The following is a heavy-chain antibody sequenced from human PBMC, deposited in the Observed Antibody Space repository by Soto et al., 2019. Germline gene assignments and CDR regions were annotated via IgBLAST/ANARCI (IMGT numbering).Heavy chain of an antibody. CDR1: GFPFSVYG. CDR3: VRASGPFDL. Sequence: QMQLVESGGGVVQPGKSLRLSCGGSGFPFSVYGIHWVRQAPGKGLEWVAVIWSDGSNKYYGDSVKGRFTISRDNSKNTLYLQRNNLRAEDTAVYYCVRASGPFDLWGRGTLVTVSS. V-gene: IGHV3-33*01. J-gene: IGHJ2*01. CDR2: IWSDGSNK.